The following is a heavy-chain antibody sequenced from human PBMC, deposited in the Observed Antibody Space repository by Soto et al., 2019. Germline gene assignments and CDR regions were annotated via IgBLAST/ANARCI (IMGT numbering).Heavy chain of an antibody. Sequence: ASVKVSCKASGYTFTSYGISWVRQAPGQGLEWMGWISAYNGNTNYAQKLQGRVTMTTDTSPSTAYMELRSLRSDDTAVYYCARMSSGWYDSGFDYWGQGTLVTVSS. J-gene: IGHJ4*02. CDR2: ISAYNGNT. V-gene: IGHV1-18*01. CDR1: GYTFTSYG. CDR3: ARMSSGWYDSGFDY. D-gene: IGHD6-19*01.